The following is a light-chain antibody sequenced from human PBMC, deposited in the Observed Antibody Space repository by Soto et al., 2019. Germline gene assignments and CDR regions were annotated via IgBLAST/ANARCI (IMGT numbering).Light chain of an antibody. Sequence: AILLTQSPSSLSASVGDRVTITCRASQGIDTSLAWYQQSGVPSRFSGSGSGTEFTLTISSLQSEDFAVYYCQQYNNWPFTFGGGTKVDIK. CDR3: QQYNNWPFT. CDR1: QGIDTS. V-gene: IGKV1D-13*01. J-gene: IGKJ4*01.